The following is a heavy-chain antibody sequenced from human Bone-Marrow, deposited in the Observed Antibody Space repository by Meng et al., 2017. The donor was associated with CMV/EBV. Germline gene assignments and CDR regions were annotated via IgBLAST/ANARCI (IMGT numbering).Heavy chain of an antibody. D-gene: IGHD3-16*01. Sequence: GGSLRLSCAASGFTFDDYAMHWVRQAPGKGLEWVSGISWNSGSIGYADSVKGRFTISRDNAKNSLYLQMNSLRAEDTAVYYCARDPRGRGGMDVWGQGTTVTVSS. CDR2: ISWNSGSI. J-gene: IGHJ6*02. CDR1: GFTFDDYA. V-gene: IGHV3-9*01. CDR3: ARDPRGRGGMDV.